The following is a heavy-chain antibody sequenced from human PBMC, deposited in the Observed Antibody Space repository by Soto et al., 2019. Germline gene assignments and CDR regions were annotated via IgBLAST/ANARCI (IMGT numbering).Heavy chain of an antibody. Sequence: SVKVSCKASGGTFSSYAISWVRQAPGQGLEWMGGIIPIFGTANYAQKFQGRVTITADESTSTAYMELSSLRSEDTAMYYCGRSLIALVGTGYQFGTTLDYGGQGTLVPVSS. CDR3: GRSLIALVGTGYQFGTTLDY. CDR2: IIPIFGTA. J-gene: IGHJ4*02. D-gene: IGHD6-19*01. V-gene: IGHV1-69*13. CDR1: GGTFSSYA.